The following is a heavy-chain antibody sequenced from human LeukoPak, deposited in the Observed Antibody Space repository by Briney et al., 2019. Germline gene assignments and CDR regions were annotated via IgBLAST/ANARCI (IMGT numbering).Heavy chain of an antibody. D-gene: IGHD1-26*01. CDR2: ISGSGGST. CDR3: AKDAIGGSYSPPAYSFDY. J-gene: IGHJ4*02. Sequence: GGSLRLSCAASGFTFSSYAMSWVRQAPGKGLEWVSAISGSGGSTYYADSVKGRFTISRDNSKNTLYLQMNSLRAEDTAVYYCAKDAIGGSYSPPAYSFDYWGQGTLATVSS. V-gene: IGHV3-23*01. CDR1: GFTFSSYA.